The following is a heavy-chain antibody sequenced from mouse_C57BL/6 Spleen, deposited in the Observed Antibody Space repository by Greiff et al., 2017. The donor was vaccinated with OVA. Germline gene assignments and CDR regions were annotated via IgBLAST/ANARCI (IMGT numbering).Heavy chain of an antibody. J-gene: IGHJ4*01. CDR2: ISDGGSYT. V-gene: IGHV5-4*01. D-gene: IGHD2-4*01. Sequence: EVKLVESGGGLVKPGGSLKLSCAASGFTFSSYAMSWVRQTPEKRLEWVATISDGGSYTYYPDNVKGRFTISRDNAKNNLYLQMSHLKSEDTAMYYCAREGVPYYDYDDGYAMDDWGQGTSVTVSS. CDR3: AREGVPYYDYDDGYAMDD. CDR1: GFTFSSYA.